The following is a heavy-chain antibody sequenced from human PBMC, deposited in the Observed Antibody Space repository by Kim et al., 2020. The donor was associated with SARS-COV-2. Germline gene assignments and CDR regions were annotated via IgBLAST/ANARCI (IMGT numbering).Heavy chain of an antibody. V-gene: IGHV4-39*02. Sequence: GSTYYNPSLKSRVTISVDTSKNQFSLKLSSVTAADTAVYYCARDWSGTTDYWGQGTLVTVSS. CDR3: ARDWSGTTDY. CDR2: GST. J-gene: IGHJ4*02. D-gene: IGHD3-3*01.